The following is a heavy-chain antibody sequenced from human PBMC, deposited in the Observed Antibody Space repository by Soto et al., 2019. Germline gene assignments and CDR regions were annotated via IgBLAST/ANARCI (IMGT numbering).Heavy chain of an antibody. CDR2: ISGSRNDGIT. V-gene: IGHV3-23*01. Sequence: GGSLRLSCAASGFSFSNYAMNWVRQAPGKGLELVSFISGSRNDGITKYVDSVKGRFTISRDNSKNTLYLQMSSLRAEDTAVYYGVKDPTDYGDNCWRQGTLVGASS. J-gene: IGHJ4*02. CDR3: VKDPTDYGDNC. CDR1: GFSFSNYA. D-gene: IGHD4-17*01.